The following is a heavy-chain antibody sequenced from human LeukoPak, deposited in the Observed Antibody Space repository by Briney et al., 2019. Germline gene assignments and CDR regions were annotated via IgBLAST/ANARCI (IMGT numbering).Heavy chain of an antibody. CDR3: ARLVRGYSYGNAFDI. D-gene: IGHD5-18*01. CDR1: GYSFTSYW. Sequence: GASLQISCKGSGYSFTSYWIGWVRQMPGKGLEWMGIIYPGDSDTRYSPSFQGQVTISADKSITTAYLQWSSLKASDTAMYYCARLVRGYSYGNAFDIWGQGTMVTVSS. J-gene: IGHJ3*02. CDR2: IYPGDSDT. V-gene: IGHV5-51*01.